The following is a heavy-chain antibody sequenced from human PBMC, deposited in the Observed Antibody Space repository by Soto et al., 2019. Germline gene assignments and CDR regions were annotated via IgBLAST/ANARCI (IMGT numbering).Heavy chain of an antibody. CDR2: IYHSGEAT. J-gene: IGHJ4*02. CDR3: AKVINTNHDMNFVH. CDR1: GFTFSSYV. V-gene: IGHV3-23*01. Sequence: EVQLLESGGGLVQPGGSLRLSCAASGFTFSSYVMSWVRQAPGKGPEWVASIYHSGEATYYADSVKGRFTISRDNSKNTMDLQMNSLRAEDTAVYYCAKVINTNHDMNFVHWGQGTLVTVSS. D-gene: IGHD3-9*01.